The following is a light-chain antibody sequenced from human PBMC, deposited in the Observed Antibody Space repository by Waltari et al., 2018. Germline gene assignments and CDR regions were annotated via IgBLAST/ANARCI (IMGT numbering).Light chain of an antibody. Sequence: QAVLTQPSSLSATPGASASLTCTLRSGINVGTYRIYWYQQKPGSPPQYLLRYKSDSDKQQGSGVPSRFSGSKDVSANAGILLVSGLQSEDEADYYCMIWHGSAAVFGGGTQLTV. CDR2: YKSDSDK. J-gene: IGLJ7*01. V-gene: IGLV5-45*03. CDR3: MIWHGSAAV. CDR1: SGINVGTYR.